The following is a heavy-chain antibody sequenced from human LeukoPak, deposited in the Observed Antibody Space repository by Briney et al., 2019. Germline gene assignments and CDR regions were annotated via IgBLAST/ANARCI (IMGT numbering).Heavy chain of an antibody. Sequence: GGSLRLSCAASGFTFNSYGIHWVRQAPGKGLEWVAFIWYDGSNKYYADSAKGRFTISRDNSKNTLYLQMNSLRAEDTAVYYCARARTTRGFGYWGQGTLVTVSS. CDR1: GFTFNSYG. CDR2: IWYDGSNK. CDR3: ARARTTRGFGY. D-gene: IGHD4-17*01. V-gene: IGHV3-33*01. J-gene: IGHJ4*02.